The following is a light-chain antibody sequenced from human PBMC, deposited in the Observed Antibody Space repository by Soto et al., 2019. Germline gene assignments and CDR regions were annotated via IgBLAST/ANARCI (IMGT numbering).Light chain of an antibody. Sequence: SYELTQPPSVSVAPGKTARINCGGNNVRSKSVNWYQQKPGQAPVLVIYYDSDRPSGIPERFSGSNSGNTATLTISRVEAGDEADYYCQVWDSSSDHVVFGGGTQLTVL. CDR3: QVWDSSSDHVV. V-gene: IGLV3-21*04. J-gene: IGLJ2*01. CDR1: NVRSKS. CDR2: YDS.